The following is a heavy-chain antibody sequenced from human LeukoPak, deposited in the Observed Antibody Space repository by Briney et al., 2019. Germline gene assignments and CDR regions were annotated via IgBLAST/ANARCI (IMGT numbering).Heavy chain of an antibody. V-gene: IGHV3-9*01. D-gene: IGHD4-17*01. CDR1: GFTFDDYA. CDR3: AKDVSLYGDYVFDY. CDR2: ISWNSGSI. Sequence: PGGSLRLSCAASGFTFDDYAMHWARQAPGKGLEWVSGISWNSGSIGYADSVKGRFTISRDNAKNSLYLQMNSLRAEDTALYHCAKDVSLYGDYVFDYWGQGTLVTVSS. J-gene: IGHJ4*02.